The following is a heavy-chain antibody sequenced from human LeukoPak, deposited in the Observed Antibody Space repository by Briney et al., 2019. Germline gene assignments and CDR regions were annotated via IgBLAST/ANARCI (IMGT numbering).Heavy chain of an antibody. J-gene: IGHJ4*02. Sequence: GGSLRLSCAASGFTFSSYAMHWVRQAPGKGLEWVAVISYDGSNKYYADSVKGRFTISRDNSKNTLYLQMNSLRAEDTAVYYCARDLRRYCSGTSCGAGLDYWGQGTLVTVSS. CDR2: ISYDGSNK. CDR1: GFTFSSYA. V-gene: IGHV3-30-3*01. D-gene: IGHD2-2*01. CDR3: ARDLRRYCSGTSCGAGLDY.